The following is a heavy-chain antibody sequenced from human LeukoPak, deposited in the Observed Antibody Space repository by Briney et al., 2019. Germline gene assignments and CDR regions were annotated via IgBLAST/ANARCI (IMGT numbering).Heavy chain of an antibody. CDR1: RFSLSSYW. Sequence: GGSLRLSCVGSRFSLSSYWMSWVRQAPGKGLEWVANIKQDGNVKQYVDSVKGRFTISRDNAKNSLYLQMNSLRAEDTAVYYCARSVDDNWFDPWGQGTLSPSPQ. CDR2: IKQDGNVK. V-gene: IGHV3-7*01. CDR3: ARSVDDNWFDP. D-gene: IGHD5/OR15-5a*01. J-gene: IGHJ5*02.